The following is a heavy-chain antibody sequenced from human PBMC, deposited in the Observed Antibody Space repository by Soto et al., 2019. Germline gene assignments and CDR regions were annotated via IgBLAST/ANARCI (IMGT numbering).Heavy chain of an antibody. V-gene: IGHV3-15*01. CDR3: TSYRKQLVSHYYYYYMDV. J-gene: IGHJ6*03. CDR1: GFTFSNAW. D-gene: IGHD6-6*01. Sequence: GGSLRLSCAASGFTFSNAWMSWVRQAPGKGLEWVGRIKSKTDGGTTDYAAPVKGRFTISRDDSKNTLYLQMNSLKTEDTAVYYCTSYRKQLVSHYYYYYMDVWGKGTTVTVSS. CDR2: IKSKTDGGTT.